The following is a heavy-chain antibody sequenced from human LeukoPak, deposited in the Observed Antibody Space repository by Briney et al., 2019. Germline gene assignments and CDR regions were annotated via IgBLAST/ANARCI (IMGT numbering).Heavy chain of an antibody. V-gene: IGHV3-23*01. Sequence: GGSLRLSCTDSAYTFSTYDMVWVRQAPGKGLEWVAAIGASGHITHYGDSVKGRFTISKDNSPNTMYLQMNDLRAEDTALYYCGKRGYCTPSRCYVLENWGQGTLVTVSS. CDR3: GKRGYCTPSRCYVLEN. CDR1: AYTFSTYD. J-gene: IGHJ4*02. D-gene: IGHD2-8*01. CDR2: IGASGHIT.